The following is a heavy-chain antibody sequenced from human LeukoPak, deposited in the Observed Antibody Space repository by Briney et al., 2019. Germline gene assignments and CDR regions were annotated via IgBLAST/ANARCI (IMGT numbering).Heavy chain of an antibody. V-gene: IGHV4-39*07. CDR1: GGYIITSGHY. D-gene: IGHD4-23*01. Sequence: SETLSLTCTVSGGYIITSGHYWGWIRQPPGKGLEWIGSVYYTGVTSTDPFFRSRMSISVDTSKNQFSLNLTSVTAADAAVYYCARERSSSGGHNWFDPWGQGTLVTVSS. J-gene: IGHJ5*02. CDR3: ARERSSSGGHNWFDP. CDR2: VYYTGVT.